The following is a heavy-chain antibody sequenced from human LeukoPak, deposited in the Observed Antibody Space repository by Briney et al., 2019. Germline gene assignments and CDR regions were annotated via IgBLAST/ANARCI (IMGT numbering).Heavy chain of an antibody. Sequence: SWIRQHPGKGLEWVGLIKSKTDGGTSDYAAPVKGRFTISRDDSKNTLYLQMNSLKTEDTAVYYCATLGYCTNGECYGFDYWGQGTLVTVSS. J-gene: IGHJ4*02. D-gene: IGHD2-8*01. CDR2: IKSKTDGGTS. V-gene: IGHV3-15*01. CDR3: ATLGYCTNGECYGFDY.